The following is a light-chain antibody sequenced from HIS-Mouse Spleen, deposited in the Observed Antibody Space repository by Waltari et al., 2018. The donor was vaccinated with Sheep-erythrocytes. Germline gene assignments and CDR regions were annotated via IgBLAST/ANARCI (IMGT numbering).Light chain of an antibody. V-gene: IGLV3-19*01. CDR2: GKN. J-gene: IGLJ2*01. Sequence: SSELTQDPAVSVALGQTVRITCQGDSLRSYYASWYQQKPGQAPVLVIYGKNNRPSGIPDRVSGSSSGNTAALTITGAQAEDEADYYCNSRDSSGKVFGGGTKLTVL. CDR1: SLRSYY. CDR3: NSRDSSGKV.